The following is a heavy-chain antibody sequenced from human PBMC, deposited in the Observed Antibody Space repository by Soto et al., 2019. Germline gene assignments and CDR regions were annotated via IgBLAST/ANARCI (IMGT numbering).Heavy chain of an antibody. D-gene: IGHD6-13*01. J-gene: IGHJ3*02. CDR1: GFTFSSYG. V-gene: IGHV3-30*18. Sequence: PGGSLRLSCAASGFTFSSYGMHWVRQAPGKGLERVAVISYDGSNKYYADSVKGRFTISRDNSKNTLYLQMNSLRAEDTAVYYCAKDLFEEQLVSISWGAFDIWGQGTMVTVSS. CDR3: AKDLFEEQLVSISWGAFDI. CDR2: ISYDGSNK.